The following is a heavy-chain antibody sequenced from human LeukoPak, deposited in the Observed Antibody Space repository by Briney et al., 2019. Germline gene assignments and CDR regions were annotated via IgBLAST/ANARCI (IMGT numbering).Heavy chain of an antibody. V-gene: IGHV1-8*02. D-gene: IGHD3-9*01. CDR2: MNPNSGNT. J-gene: IGHJ4*02. CDR1: GGTFSSYA. Sequence: ASVKVSCKASGGTFSSYAISWVRQAPGQGLEWMGRMNPNSGNTGYAQKFQGRVTMTRNTSISTAYMELSSLRSEDTAVYYCARVLRYFDWLYYYWGQGTLVTVSS. CDR3: ARVLRYFDWLYYY.